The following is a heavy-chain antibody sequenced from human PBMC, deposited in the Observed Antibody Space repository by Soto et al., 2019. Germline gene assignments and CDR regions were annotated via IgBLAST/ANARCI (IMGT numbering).Heavy chain of an antibody. CDR1: GFTLSDDY. J-gene: IGHJ4*02. V-gene: IGHV3-11*01. CDR3: ARVPSITMIVVVLPAPDY. Sequence: GGSLRLSCAASGFTLSDDYMSWIRQAPGEGLEWVSYISSSGSTIYYADSVKGRFTISRDNAKNSLYQQMNSLRAEDTAVYYCARVPSITMIVVVLPAPDYWGQGTLVTVSS. D-gene: IGHD3-22*01. CDR2: ISSSGSTI.